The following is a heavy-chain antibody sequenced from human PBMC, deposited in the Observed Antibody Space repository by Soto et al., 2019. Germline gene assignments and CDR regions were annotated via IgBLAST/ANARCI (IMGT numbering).Heavy chain of an antibody. V-gene: IGHV2-5*02. J-gene: IGHJ4*02. CDR3: AHRRGFGENSH. Sequence: QITLKESGPPLVKPTQTLTLTCTFSGFSLSTSGVGVGWIRQPPGKALEWLAVIYWDDDNRYSPSLKSRLTITKDTSKNQVVLTMTIMDPVDTATYYCAHRRGFGENSHWGQGTLVTVSS. CDR1: GFSLSTSGVG. D-gene: IGHD3-10*01. CDR2: IYWDDDN.